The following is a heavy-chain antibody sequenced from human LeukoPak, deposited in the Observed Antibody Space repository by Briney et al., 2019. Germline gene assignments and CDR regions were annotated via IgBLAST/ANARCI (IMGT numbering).Heavy chain of an antibody. J-gene: IGHJ4*02. Sequence: ASVKVSCKASGYTFTSYYMHWVRQAPGQGLEWMGIINPSGGSTSYAQKFQGRVTMTRDTSTSTVYMELSSLRSEDTAVYYCARERYSGYDGEPDGFDYWGQGTLVTVSS. D-gene: IGHD5-12*01. CDR2: INPSGGST. V-gene: IGHV1-46*01. CDR3: ARERYSGYDGEPDGFDY. CDR1: GYTFTSYY.